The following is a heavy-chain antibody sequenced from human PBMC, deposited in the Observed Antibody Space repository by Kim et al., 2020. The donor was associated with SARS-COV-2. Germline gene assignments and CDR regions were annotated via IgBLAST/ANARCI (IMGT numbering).Heavy chain of an antibody. J-gene: IGHJ3*02. V-gene: IGHV1-69*01. D-gene: IGHD3-3*01. CDR3: ARGHYDFWSGYAFDI. Sequence: QKFQGRVTITADESTSTAYMELSSLRSEDTAVYYCARGHYDFWSGYAFDIWGQGTMVTVSS.